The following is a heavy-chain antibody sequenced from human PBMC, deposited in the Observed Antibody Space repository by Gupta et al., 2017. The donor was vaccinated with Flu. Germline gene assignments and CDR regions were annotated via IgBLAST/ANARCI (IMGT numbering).Heavy chain of an antibody. J-gene: IGHJ6*02. Sequence: QVQLVQSGAEVKKPGSSVEVSCKASGGTFSSYAINWVRQAPGQGLEWMGGILPMYGTTNYAQKFQGRVTISADKYTGTAYMELVSLRPDDTAMYYCARTYDILTGYPSPPGLDAMDVWGQGTTVTVSS. CDR3: ARTYDILTGYPSPPGLDAMDV. CDR1: GGTFSSYA. CDR2: ILPMYGTT. V-gene: IGHV1-69*06. D-gene: IGHD3-9*01.